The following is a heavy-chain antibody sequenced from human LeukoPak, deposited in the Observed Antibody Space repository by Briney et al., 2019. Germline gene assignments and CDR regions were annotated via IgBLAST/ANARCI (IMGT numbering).Heavy chain of an antibody. D-gene: IGHD2-2*01. CDR1: GYTFDDYG. V-gene: IGHV3-20*04. CDR2: INWNGGST. J-gene: IGHJ4*02. Sequence: PGGSLRLSCAASGYTFDDYGMSWVRPAPGKGLEWVSGINWNGGSTGYADSVKGRFTISRDNAKNSLYLQMNSLRAEDTALYYCARDGGRGRYCSSTSCYAHDYWGQGTLVTVSS. CDR3: ARDGGRGRYCSSTSCYAHDY.